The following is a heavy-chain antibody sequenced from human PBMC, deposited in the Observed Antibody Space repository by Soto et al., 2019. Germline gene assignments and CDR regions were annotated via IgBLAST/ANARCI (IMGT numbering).Heavy chain of an antibody. V-gene: IGHV5-10-1*01. Sequence: GESLKISCKGSGYSFTSYWISWVRQMPGKGLEWMGRIDPSDSYTNYSPSFQGHVTISADKSTSTAYLQWSSLKASDTAMYYCARRGQLVPGETDYGMDVWGQGTTVTVSS. CDR3: ARRGQLVPGETDYGMDV. CDR2: IDPSDSYT. CDR1: GYSFTSYW. J-gene: IGHJ6*02. D-gene: IGHD6-6*01.